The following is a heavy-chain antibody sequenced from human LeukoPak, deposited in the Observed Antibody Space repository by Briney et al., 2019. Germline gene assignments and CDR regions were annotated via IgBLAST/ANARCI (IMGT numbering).Heavy chain of an antibody. D-gene: IGHD3-16*01. CDR1: GFTFTTYG. Sequence: GGSLRLSCAASGFTFTTYGMSWVRQAPGKGLNWVSTISGSGETTYYADSVKGRFTISRDNSKNTVYLQMNSLRAEDTAVYYCAKGSGYYGPRVDYWGQGTLVTVSS. CDR3: AKGSGYYGPRVDY. CDR2: ISGSGETT. V-gene: IGHV3-23*01. J-gene: IGHJ4*02.